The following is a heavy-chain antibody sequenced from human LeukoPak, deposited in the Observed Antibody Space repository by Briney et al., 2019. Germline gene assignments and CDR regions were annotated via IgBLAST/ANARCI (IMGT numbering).Heavy chain of an antibody. J-gene: IGHJ6*02. CDR3: ARGIAAAGYYHYGMDV. CDR2: IKQDVSEK. D-gene: IGHD6-13*01. Sequence: GGSLRLSCAASGFTFSSYWMSWVRQAPGKGLEWVANIKQDVSEKYYVDSVKGRFTISRDNAKNSLYLQMNSLRAEDTAVYYCARGIAAAGYYHYGMDVWGQGTTVTVSS. V-gene: IGHV3-7*01. CDR1: GFTFSSYW.